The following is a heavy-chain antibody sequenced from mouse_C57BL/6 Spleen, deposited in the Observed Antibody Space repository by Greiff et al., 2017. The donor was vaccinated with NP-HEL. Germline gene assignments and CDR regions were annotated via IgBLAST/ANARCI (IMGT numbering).Heavy chain of an antibody. CDR1: GYSFTGYY. CDR2: INPSTGGT. Sequence: EVQLQQSGPELVKPGASVKISCKASGYSFTGYYMNWVKQSPEKSLEWIGEINPSTGGTTYNQKFKAKATLTVDKSSSTAYMQLKSLTSEDSAVYYCARKGLTTVVARDYFDYWGQGTTLTVSS. CDR3: ARKGLTTVVARDYFDY. V-gene: IGHV1-42*01. J-gene: IGHJ2*01. D-gene: IGHD1-1*01.